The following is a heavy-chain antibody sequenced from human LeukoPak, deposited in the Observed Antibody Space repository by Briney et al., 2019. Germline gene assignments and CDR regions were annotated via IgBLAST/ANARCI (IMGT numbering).Heavy chain of an antibody. CDR1: GGSFSGYY. CDR2: INHSGST. Sequence: PSETLSLTCAVYGGSFSGYYWSWIRQPPGKGLEWIGEINHSGSTNYNPSLKSRVTISLGTSRNQFSLKLSSVTAADTAVYYCARHANGYDAFDIWGQGTMVSVSS. J-gene: IGHJ3*02. CDR3: ARHANGYDAFDI. V-gene: IGHV4-34*01. D-gene: IGHD5-24*01.